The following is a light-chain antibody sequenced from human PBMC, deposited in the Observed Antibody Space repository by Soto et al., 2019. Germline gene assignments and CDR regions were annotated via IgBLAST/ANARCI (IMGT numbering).Light chain of an antibody. Sequence: QSVLTQPPSASGSPGQSVTISCTGTSSDVGGYKYVSWYQQHPGKAPKLMIYEVSKRPSGVPDRFSGSKSGNTASLTVSGLQAEDEADYYCSSYAGSILGVFGGGNKVTVL. CDR2: EVS. V-gene: IGLV2-8*01. CDR3: SSYAGSILGV. CDR1: SSDVGGYKY. J-gene: IGLJ3*02.